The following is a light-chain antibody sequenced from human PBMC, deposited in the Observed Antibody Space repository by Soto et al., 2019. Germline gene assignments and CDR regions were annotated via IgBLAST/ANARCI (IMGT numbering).Light chain of an antibody. CDR2: EAS. Sequence: QSVLTQPASVSGSPGQSITISCTGTSSDLGSYDLVSWYQQHPGKAPKLMVYEASKRPSGVSDRFSGSKSAYTASLTISGLQADDEAVYFCSSYAGSSTWVFGGGTKVTVL. CDR3: SSYAGSSTWV. V-gene: IGLV2-23*01. J-gene: IGLJ3*02. CDR1: SSDLGSYDL.